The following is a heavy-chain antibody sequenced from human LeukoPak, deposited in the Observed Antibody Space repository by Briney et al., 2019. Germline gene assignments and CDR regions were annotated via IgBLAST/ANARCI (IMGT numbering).Heavy chain of an antibody. D-gene: IGHD2-15*01. V-gene: IGHV4-34*01. CDR1: GGSFSGYY. CDR2: INHSGST. CDR3: ARGGKVAATRFRKLPRPALDY. Sequence: KSSETLSLTCAVYGGSFSGYYWSWIRQPPGKGLEWIGEINHSGSTNYNPSLKSRVTISVDTSKNQFSLKLSSVTAADTAVYYCARGGKVAATRFRKLPRPALDYWGQGTLVTVSS. J-gene: IGHJ4*02.